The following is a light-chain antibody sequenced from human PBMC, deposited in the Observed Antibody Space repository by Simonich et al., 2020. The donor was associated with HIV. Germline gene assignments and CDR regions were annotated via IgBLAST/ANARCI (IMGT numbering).Light chain of an antibody. Sequence: DIQLTQSPSFLSASVGDRVTITCRASQDISSYLAWYQQKPGEAPKLLIYAASTLQSGVPSRFSGSGSGTDFTLTISSLQPEDFATYYCQQSYSTPYTFGQGTKVEIK. CDR1: QDISSY. J-gene: IGKJ2*01. CDR3: QQSYSTPYT. CDR2: AAS. V-gene: IGKV1-39*01.